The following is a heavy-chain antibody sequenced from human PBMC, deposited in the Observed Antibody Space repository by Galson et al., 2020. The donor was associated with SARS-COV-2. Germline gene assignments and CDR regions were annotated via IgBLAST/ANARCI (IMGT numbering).Heavy chain of an antibody. CDR2: IYWDDDK. CDR1: GFSLNTAGES. Sequence: SGPTLVKPTQTLTLTCTFSGFSLNTAGESVGWIRQPPGKALEWLALIYWDDDKRYSPSLKSRLTITKDTSKNQVVLTMTNMDPVDTATYYCTRFDYWGQGTLVTVSS. J-gene: IGHJ4*02. V-gene: IGHV2-5*02. CDR3: TRFDY.